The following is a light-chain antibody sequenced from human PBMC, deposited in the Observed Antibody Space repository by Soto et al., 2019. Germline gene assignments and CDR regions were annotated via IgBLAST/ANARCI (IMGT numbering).Light chain of an antibody. CDR1: HNDIGTYDY. J-gene: IGLJ1*01. CDR3: SSFTSDSIYV. Sequence: QSALAQPTSLSGSPGQSITISCTGNHNDIGTYDYGSWYQQHPGRAPRLLIYGVTTRPSGISDRFSASKSGLTASLTISGLQPEDEADYYCSSFTSDSIYVFRPGTKVTVL. CDR2: GVT. V-gene: IGLV2-14*03.